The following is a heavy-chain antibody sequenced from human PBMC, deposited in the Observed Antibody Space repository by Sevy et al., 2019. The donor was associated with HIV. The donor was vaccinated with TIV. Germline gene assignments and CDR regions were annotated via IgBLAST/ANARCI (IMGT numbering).Heavy chain of an antibody. V-gene: IGHV3-30*02. Sequence: GGSLRLSCAASGFTFNFHGMHWVRQAPGKGLEWVAFIWHDGSNKYMADSVKDRFTISRDNSKNALFLQMNSLTVEDTAVYYCARETDNSATWLDPWGQGTLVTVSS. D-gene: IGHD4-4*01. CDR3: ARETDNSATWLDP. CDR2: IWHDGSNK. J-gene: IGHJ5*02. CDR1: GFTFNFHG.